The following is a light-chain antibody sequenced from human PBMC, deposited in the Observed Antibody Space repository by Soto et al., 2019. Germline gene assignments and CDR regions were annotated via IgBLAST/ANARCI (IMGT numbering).Light chain of an antibody. Sequence: EIVLTQSPDTLSLSPGERATLSCRASQSVSTSLAWYQQKPGQAPRLLIHDASIWATGIPVRFSGSGSGTDFTLTIDSLEPEDFAVYYCQQRSDWPSITFGQGTRLEIK. V-gene: IGKV3-11*01. CDR1: QSVSTS. CDR2: DAS. J-gene: IGKJ5*01. CDR3: QQRSDWPSIT.